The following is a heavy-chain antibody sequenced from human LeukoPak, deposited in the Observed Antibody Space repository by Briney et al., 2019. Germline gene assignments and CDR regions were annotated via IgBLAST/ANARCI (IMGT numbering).Heavy chain of an antibody. Sequence: SETPSLTCTVSGGSISSYYWSWIRQPAGKGLEWIGRIYTSGSTNYNPSLKSRVTMSVDTSKNQFSLKLSSVTAADTAVYYCARGTRARFAFDIWGQGTMVTVSS. CDR1: GGSISSYY. CDR2: IYTSGST. CDR3: ARGTRARFAFDI. V-gene: IGHV4-4*07. J-gene: IGHJ3*02. D-gene: IGHD3-3*01.